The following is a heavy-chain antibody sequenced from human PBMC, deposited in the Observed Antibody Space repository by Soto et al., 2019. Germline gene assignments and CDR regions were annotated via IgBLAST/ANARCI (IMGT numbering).Heavy chain of an antibody. J-gene: IGHJ4*02. V-gene: IGHV1-2*04. D-gene: IGHD3-10*01. CDR1: GYTFTGYY. CDR3: ARGYGSGSYYNVGPYFGY. Sequence: ASVKVSCKASGYTFTGYYMHWVRQAPGQGLEWMGWINPNSGGTNYAQKFQGWVTMTRDTSISTAYMELSRLRSDDTAVYYCARGYGSGSYYNVGPYFGYWGQGTLVTVSS. CDR2: INPNSGGT.